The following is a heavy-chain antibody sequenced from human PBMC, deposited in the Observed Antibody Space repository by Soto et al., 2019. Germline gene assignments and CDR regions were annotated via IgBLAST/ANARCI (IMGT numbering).Heavy chain of an antibody. CDR2: IYYTGNT. D-gene: IGHD5-12*01. V-gene: IGHV4-61*01. J-gene: IGHJ5*02. CDR1: GGSVSSRSHF. Sequence: QVQLQESGPGVVKPSDTLSVTCTVSGGSVSSRSHFWSWFRQPPGGGLQWIGYIYYTGNTNYSPSLKIRATLSVDTSRNQFSLRLTSVTAADTAIYYCERYDAESGSNKLDPWGQGTLVTVSS. CDR3: ERYDAESGSNKLDP.